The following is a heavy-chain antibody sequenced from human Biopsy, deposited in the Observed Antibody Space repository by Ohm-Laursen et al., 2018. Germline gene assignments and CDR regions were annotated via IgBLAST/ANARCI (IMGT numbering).Heavy chain of an antibody. Sequence: SVKASCNASGYTFTSYEINWVRQSTGQGLEWMGWMNPNSGNTGYAQKFQGRVTMTRNTSIGTAYMELSSLRSEDTAVYYCARGRNPVWFGEDLDYWGQGTLVTVSS. CDR3: ARGRNPVWFGEDLDY. CDR1: GYTFTSYE. J-gene: IGHJ4*02. D-gene: IGHD3-10*01. CDR2: MNPNSGNT. V-gene: IGHV1-8*01.